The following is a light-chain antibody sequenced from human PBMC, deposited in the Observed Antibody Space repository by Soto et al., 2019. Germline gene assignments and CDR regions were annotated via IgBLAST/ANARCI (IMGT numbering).Light chain of an antibody. CDR3: QQYGGSPLYT. CDR1: QTVGSNY. Sequence: DIVLTQSPGTLSLSPGGRATLSCRASQTVGSNYLAWYQQKPGQAPRLLMYGASSRATGIPDRFSGSGSGTDFTLTISRLEPEDFAVYYCQQYGGSPLYTFGQGTKLEIK. V-gene: IGKV3-20*01. CDR2: GAS. J-gene: IGKJ2*01.